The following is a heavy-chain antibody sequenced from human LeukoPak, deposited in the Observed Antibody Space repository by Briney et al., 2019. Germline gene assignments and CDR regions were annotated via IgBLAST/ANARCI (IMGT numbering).Heavy chain of an antibody. CDR2: FDPEDGET. Sequence: APVKVSCKVSGYTLTELSMHWVRQAPGKGLEWMGSFDPEDGETIYAQKFQGRVTMTEDTSTDTAYMELSSLRSEDTAVYYCAFTTGGTVAGHWWYLDYWGQGTLVTVSS. J-gene: IGHJ4*02. V-gene: IGHV1-24*01. CDR1: GYTLTELS. D-gene: IGHD6-19*01. CDR3: AFTTGGTVAGHWWYLDY.